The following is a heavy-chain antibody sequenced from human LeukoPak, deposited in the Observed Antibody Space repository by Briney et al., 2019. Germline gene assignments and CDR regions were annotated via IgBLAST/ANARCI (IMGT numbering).Heavy chain of an antibody. V-gene: IGHV3-7*01. CDR3: ARDDYSNYVAPQQKFDY. CDR2: IKQDGSEK. Sequence: GGSLRLSCAASGFTFSSYNRNWVRQAPGKGLEWVANIKQDGSEKYYVDSVKGRFTISRDNAKNSLYLQMNSLRAEDTAVYYCARDDYSNYVAPQQKFDYWGQGTLVTVSS. D-gene: IGHD4-11*01. J-gene: IGHJ4*02. CDR1: GFTFSSYN.